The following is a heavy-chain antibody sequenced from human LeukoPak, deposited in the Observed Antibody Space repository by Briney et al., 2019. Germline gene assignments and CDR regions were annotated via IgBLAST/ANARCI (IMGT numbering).Heavy chain of an antibody. V-gene: IGHV4-31*03. CDR1: GVSLSSDKYY. CDR2: IYYSGST. J-gene: IGHJ3*01. CDR3: ATPYCGTISCPDVFDV. D-gene: IGHD2-2*01. Sequence: PSETLSLTCTVSGVSLSSDKYYWSWIRQRPGKGLEWIGHIYYSGSTSFNPSLKSRVSMPVDASKSQFSLKLTSVTAADTAVYYCATPYCGTISCPDVFDVWGQGTVVTVSS.